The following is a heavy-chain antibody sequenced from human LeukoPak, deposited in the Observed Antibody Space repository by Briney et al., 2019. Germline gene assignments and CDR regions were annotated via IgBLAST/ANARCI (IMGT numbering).Heavy chain of an antibody. CDR3: ARDTYYYGSGSYYMDV. J-gene: IGHJ6*03. CDR1: GYTFTSYG. V-gene: IGHV1-18*01. CDR2: ISAYNGNT. Sequence: ASVKVSCKASGYTFTSYGISWVRQAPGQGLEWMGWISAYNGNTNYAQKLQGRVTMTTDTSTSTAYMELRSLRSDDTAVYYCARDTYYYGSGSYYMDVWGKGTTVTISS. D-gene: IGHD3-10*01.